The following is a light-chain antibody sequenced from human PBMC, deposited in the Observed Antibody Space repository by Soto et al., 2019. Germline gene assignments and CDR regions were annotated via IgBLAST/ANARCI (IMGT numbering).Light chain of an antibody. V-gene: IGLV1-47*02. CDR3: AAWDDSLSTWV. J-gene: IGLJ3*02. Sequence: QSALTQPPSASGTPGQRVTISCSGSSSNIGRDYVYWYQQFPGTAPKLLIYTNNQRPSGVPDRFSGSKSGTSASLAISGLRSEDEADYYCAAWDDSLSTWVFGGGTKVTVL. CDR1: SSNIGRDY. CDR2: TNN.